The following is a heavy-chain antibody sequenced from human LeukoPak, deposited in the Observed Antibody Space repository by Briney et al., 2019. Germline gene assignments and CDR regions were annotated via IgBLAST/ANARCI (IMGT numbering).Heavy chain of an antibody. CDR1: GFTFSSYS. V-gene: IGHV3-21*01. CDR3: ARGGIYDYVWGSYRPLDY. D-gene: IGHD3-16*02. Sequence: GGSLRLSCAVSGFTFSSYSMNWVRQAPGKGLEWVSSISSSSSYIYYAGSVKGRFTISRDDAKNSLYLQMNSLRAEDTAVYYCARGGIYDYVWGSYRPLDYWGQGTLVTVSS. CDR2: ISSSSSYI. J-gene: IGHJ4*02.